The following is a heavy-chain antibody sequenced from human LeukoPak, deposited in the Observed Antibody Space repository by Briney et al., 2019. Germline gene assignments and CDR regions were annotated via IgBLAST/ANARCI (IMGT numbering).Heavy chain of an antibody. Sequence: ASVKVSCTASGYTFTGYYIHWVRQAPGQGLEWMGRINPNNGGTNYAQKFQGRVTMTRDMSMSTAYMELSRLRSDDTAVYYCAGEDNSGYRPFEIWGQGTMVTVPS. CDR1: GYTFTGYY. CDR2: INPNNGGT. D-gene: IGHD3-22*01. CDR3: AGEDNSGYRPFEI. V-gene: IGHV1-2*06. J-gene: IGHJ3*02.